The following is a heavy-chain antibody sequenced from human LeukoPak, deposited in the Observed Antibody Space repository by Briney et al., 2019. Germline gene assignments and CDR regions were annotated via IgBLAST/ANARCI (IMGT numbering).Heavy chain of an antibody. J-gene: IGHJ4*02. D-gene: IGHD6-13*01. Sequence: KYGESLKISCKGSGYSFTSYWIGWVRQMPGKGLEWMGIIYPGDSDTRYSPSFQGQVTISIDKSITTAYLQWSSLKASDTAMYYCARSAGSSSNWEFDFWGQGTLVTVSS. V-gene: IGHV5-51*01. CDR3: ARSAGSSSNWEFDF. CDR1: GYSFTSYW. CDR2: IYPGDSDT.